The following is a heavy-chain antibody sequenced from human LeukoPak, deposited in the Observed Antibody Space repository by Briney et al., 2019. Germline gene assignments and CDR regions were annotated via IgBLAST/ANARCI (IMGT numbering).Heavy chain of an antibody. CDR3: ARGGTFVSDY. J-gene: IGHJ4*02. CDR2: IKEDGSEK. Sequence: GGSLRLSCTASGFTFSAYEMNWVRQAPGKGLEWVANIKEDGSEKYYVDSMKGRFTVSRDNAKNSLNLQMDSLRAEDTAVYYCARGGTFVSDYWGQGTLVTVSS. CDR1: GFTFSAYE. D-gene: IGHD1-1*01. V-gene: IGHV3-7*01.